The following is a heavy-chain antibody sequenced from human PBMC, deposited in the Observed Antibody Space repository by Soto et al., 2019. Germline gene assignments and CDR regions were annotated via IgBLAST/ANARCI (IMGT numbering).Heavy chain of an antibody. CDR2: MNHNSGNT. CDR3: AREVSSGWLSR. V-gene: IGHV1-8*01. CDR1: GYTFTSYD. Sequence: QVQLVQSGAEVKKPGASVKVSCKASGYTFTSYDINWVRQATGQGLEWMGWMNHNSGNTGYAQKFKGRVTNTRNTSISTAYMELSSLRSADTAVYFCAREVSSGWLSRWSQGTLVTVSS. J-gene: IGHJ4*02. D-gene: IGHD6-19*01.